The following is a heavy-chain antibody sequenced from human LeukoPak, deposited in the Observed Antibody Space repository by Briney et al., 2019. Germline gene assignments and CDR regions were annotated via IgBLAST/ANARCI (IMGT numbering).Heavy chain of an antibody. V-gene: IGHV3-21*01. D-gene: IGHD3-22*01. CDR3: AGLRRNSDRSDFFFFYEP. CDR2: VNTVSSYI. CDR1: GFTFSDYS. J-gene: IGHJ5*02. Sequence: PGGSLRLSCAASGFTFSDYSMNWVRQAPGKGLEWVASVNTVSSYIYYADSMRGRFTISRDNAKNSLFLQMNSLRAEDTAVYYCAGLRRNSDRSDFFFFYEPRGQGTLVTVSS.